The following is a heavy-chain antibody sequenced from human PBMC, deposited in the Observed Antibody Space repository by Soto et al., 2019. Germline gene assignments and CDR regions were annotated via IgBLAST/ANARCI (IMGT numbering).Heavy chain of an antibody. D-gene: IGHD3-9*01. CDR1: GGSISSYY. CDR2: IYYSGST. Sequence: SETLSLTCTVSGGSISSYYWSWIRQPPGKGLEWIGYIYYSGSTNYNPSLKSRVTISVDTSKNQFSLKLSSVTAADTAVYYCARAPITYYDIQNYGMDVWGQGTTVTVSS. V-gene: IGHV4-59*01. J-gene: IGHJ6*02. CDR3: ARAPITYYDIQNYGMDV.